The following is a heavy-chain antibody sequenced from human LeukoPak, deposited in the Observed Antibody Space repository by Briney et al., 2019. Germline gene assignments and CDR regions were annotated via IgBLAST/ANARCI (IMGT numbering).Heavy chain of an antibody. V-gene: IGHV3-15*01. Sequence: GGSRRLSCAASGFTFSNAWMSWVRQAPGKGLEWVGRIKSKTDGGTTDYAAPVKGRFTISRDDSKNTLYLQMNSLKTEDTAVYYCTTGRTGTTLDLRSWGQGTLVTVSS. J-gene: IGHJ4*02. CDR2: IKSKTDGGTT. D-gene: IGHD1-7*01. CDR1: GFTFSNAW. CDR3: TTGRTGTTLDLRS.